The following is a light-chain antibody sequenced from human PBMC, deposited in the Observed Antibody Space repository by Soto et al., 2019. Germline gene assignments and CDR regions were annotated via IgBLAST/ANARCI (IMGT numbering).Light chain of an antibody. CDR1: QSVSSSY. Sequence: EIVLTQSPGTLSLSPWERATLSCRASQSVSSSYLAWYQQKPGQAPRLLIYGASTRATGIPDRFSGSGSGTEFTLTISSLQPDDFATYYCQQYNSYPRTFGQGTKVDIK. V-gene: IGKV3-20*01. CDR2: GAS. CDR3: QQYNSYPRT. J-gene: IGKJ1*01.